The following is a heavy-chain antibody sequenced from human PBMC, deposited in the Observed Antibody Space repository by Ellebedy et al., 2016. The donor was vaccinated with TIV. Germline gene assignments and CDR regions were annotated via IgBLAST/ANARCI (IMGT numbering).Heavy chain of an antibody. V-gene: IGHV3-23*01. D-gene: IGHD2-21*02. CDR1: GFTFSSYA. CDR2: ISGSGGST. Sequence: GGSLRLXXAASGFTFSSYAMSWVRQAPGKGLEWVSAISGSGGSTYYADSVKGRFTISRDNSKNTLYLQMNSLRAEDTAVYYCAKDEGKYCGGDCYSLYWGQGTLVTVSS. J-gene: IGHJ4*02. CDR3: AKDEGKYCGGDCYSLY.